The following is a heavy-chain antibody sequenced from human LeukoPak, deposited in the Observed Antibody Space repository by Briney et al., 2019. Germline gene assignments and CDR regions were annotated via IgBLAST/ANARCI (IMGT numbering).Heavy chain of an antibody. Sequence: GGSLRLSCAASGFTFSDYYMSWIRQAPGKGLEWVSYIISSGSTIYYGDSVKGRFTISRDNAKNSLYLQMNSLIAEDTAVYYCARHGGSYSCDIWGQGTMVTVSS. CDR2: IISSGSTI. V-gene: IGHV3-11*04. D-gene: IGHD3-10*01. J-gene: IGHJ3*02. CDR3: ARHGGSYSCDI. CDR1: GFTFSDYY.